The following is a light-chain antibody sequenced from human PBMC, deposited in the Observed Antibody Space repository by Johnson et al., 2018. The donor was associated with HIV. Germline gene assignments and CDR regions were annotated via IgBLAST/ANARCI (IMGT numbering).Light chain of an antibody. CDR3: ATWDSSLSGYV. J-gene: IGLJ1*01. CDR1: SSNIGKNY. CDR2: DND. Sequence: QSVLTQPPSVSAAPRQKVTISCSGSSSNIGKNYVSWYRHLPGTAPKLLIYDNDKRPSGIPDRFSASKSGSSATLGITGLQTGDEADYYCATWDSSLSGYVFGTGTKVTVL. V-gene: IGLV1-51*01.